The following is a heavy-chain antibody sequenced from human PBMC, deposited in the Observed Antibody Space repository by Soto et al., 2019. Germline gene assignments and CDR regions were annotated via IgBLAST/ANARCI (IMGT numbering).Heavy chain of an antibody. CDR1: GDSIRSGGDY. D-gene: IGHD3-16*02. V-gene: IGHV4-61*08. Sequence: PSETLALACTVSGDSIRSGGDYRSWIRQPPGKGLEWVGYIYDSGSTNYNPSLQSRVTISADTSKNQFSLKLNSVTAADTAVYYCAVLKRIVAGDYWGQGTLVTVS. CDR3: AVLKRIVAGDY. CDR2: IYDSGST. J-gene: IGHJ4*02.